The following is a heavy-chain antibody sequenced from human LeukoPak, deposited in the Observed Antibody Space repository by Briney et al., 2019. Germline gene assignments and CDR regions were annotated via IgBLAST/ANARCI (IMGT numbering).Heavy chain of an antibody. V-gene: IGHV4-38-2*02. CDR2: INHSGGT. CDR3: ARHGFDY. J-gene: IGHJ4*02. Sequence: SETLSLTCTVSGYSISSGYLWGWIRQPPGKGLEWIGEINHSGGTNYNPSLKSRVTISVDTSKNQFSLKLSSVTAADTAVYYCARHGFDYWGQGTLVTVSS. CDR1: GYSISSGYL. D-gene: IGHD2-8*01.